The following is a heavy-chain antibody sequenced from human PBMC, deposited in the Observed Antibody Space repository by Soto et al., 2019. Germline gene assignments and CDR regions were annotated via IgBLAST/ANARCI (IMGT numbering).Heavy chain of an antibody. Sequence: SETLSLTCTVSGGSISSYYWSWIRTPPGKGLEWIGYIYYSGSTNYNPSLKSRVTMTTDTSTSTAYMELRSLRSDDTAVYYCEREGVAPYYYYGMDVWGQGTPVTVSS. J-gene: IGHJ6*02. CDR3: EREGVAPYYYYGMDV. V-gene: IGHV4-59*01. D-gene: IGHD5-12*01. CDR2: IYYSGST. CDR1: GGSISSYY.